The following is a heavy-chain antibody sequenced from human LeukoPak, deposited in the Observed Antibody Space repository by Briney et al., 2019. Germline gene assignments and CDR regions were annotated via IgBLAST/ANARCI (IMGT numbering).Heavy chain of an antibody. J-gene: IGHJ6*04. CDR2: ITGSGTT. D-gene: IGHD3-10*02. Sequence: GGSLRLSCAASGFTFSGYDMNWVRQAPGKGLEWVSGITGSGTTYYADSVKGRFTISRDNSKNTLYLQMNSLRAEDTAVYYCAGLGITMIGGVWGKGTTVTISS. V-gene: IGHV3-23*01. CDR1: GFTFSGYD. CDR3: AGLGITMIGGV.